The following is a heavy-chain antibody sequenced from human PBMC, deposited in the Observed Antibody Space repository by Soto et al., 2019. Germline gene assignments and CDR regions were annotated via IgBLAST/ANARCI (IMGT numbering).Heavy chain of an antibody. J-gene: IGHJ4*02. V-gene: IGHV4-39*01. CDR1: GGSISSSSYF. CDR2: IYYSGST. D-gene: IGHD6-19*01. CDR3: ARRTVNIRTFYSGLKTHCFDY. Sequence: TLATLSPPCAVSGGSISSSSYFWGWIRQPPGKGLEWIGSIYYSGSTYYTPSLQRRVAISVDTSKNQFSLKLNSVTAADTAVYYCARRTVNIRTFYSGLKTHCFDYWGQGTLVTVSS.